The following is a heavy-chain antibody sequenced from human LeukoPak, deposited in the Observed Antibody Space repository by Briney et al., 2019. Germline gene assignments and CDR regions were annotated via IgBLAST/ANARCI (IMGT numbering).Heavy chain of an antibody. J-gene: IGHJ6*03. V-gene: IGHV4-39*07. CDR2: IYYSGST. CDR3: ARWASAAVADHKYYYYYYMDV. CDR1: GGSISSSSYY. D-gene: IGHD6-19*01. Sequence: SETLSLTCTVSGGSISSSSYYWGWIRQPPGKGLEWIGSIYYSGSTYYNPSLKSRVTISVDTSKNQFSLKLSSVTAADTAVYYCARWASAAVADHKYYYYYYMDVWGKGTTVTVSS.